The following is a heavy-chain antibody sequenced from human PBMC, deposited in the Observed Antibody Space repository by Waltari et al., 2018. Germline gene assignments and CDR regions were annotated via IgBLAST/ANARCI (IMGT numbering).Heavy chain of an antibody. J-gene: IGHJ4*02. CDR1: GFTFSSYW. CDR3: ARTSVEMATVFDY. D-gene: IGHD4-4*01. Sequence: ESGGGLVQPGGSLRLSCAASGFTFSSYWMSWVRQAPGKALEWLARIDWDDDKFYSTSLKTRLTISKDTSKNQVVLTMTNMDPVDTATYYCARTSVEMATVFDYWGQGTLVTVSS. CDR2: IDWDDDK. V-gene: IGHV2-70*04.